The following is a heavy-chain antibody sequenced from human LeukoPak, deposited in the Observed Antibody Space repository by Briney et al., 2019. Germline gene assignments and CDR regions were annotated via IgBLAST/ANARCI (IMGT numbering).Heavy chain of an antibody. Sequence: PSETLSLTCTVSGGSISSYYWSWIRQPPGKGLEWIGYIYYSGSTYYNPSLKSRVTISVDRSKNQFSLKLSSVTAADTAVYYCAREVMSVVPAAIIPARDWGQGTLVTVSS. D-gene: IGHD2-2*01. V-gene: IGHV4-59*12. CDR3: AREVMSVVPAAIIPARD. J-gene: IGHJ1*01. CDR2: IYYSGST. CDR1: GGSISSYY.